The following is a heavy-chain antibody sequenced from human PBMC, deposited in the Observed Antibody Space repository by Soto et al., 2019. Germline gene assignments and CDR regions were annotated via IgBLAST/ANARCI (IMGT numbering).Heavy chain of an antibody. CDR2: IFPRDSDT. CDR3: ATHTGVTGYQAFDV. CDR1: GYSFTDYW. D-gene: IGHD3-9*01. J-gene: IGHJ3*01. V-gene: IGHV5-51*01. Sequence: EVQLVQSATEVKTSGESLKISCQSFGYSFTDYWIGWVRQMPGKGLEWMGIIFPRDSDTRYGPSFQGQVTISADKSTSTAYLQWTSLKAADSATYFCATHTGVTGYQAFDVWGQGTRIIVSS.